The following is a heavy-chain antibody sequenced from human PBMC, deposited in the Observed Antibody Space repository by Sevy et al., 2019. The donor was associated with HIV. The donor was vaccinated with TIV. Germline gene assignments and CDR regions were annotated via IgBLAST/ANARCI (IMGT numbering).Heavy chain of an antibody. J-gene: IGHJ3*02. CDR2: ISYDGSNK. Sequence: GGSLRLSCAASGFTFSSYAMHWVRQAPGKGLEWVAVISYDGSNKYYAHSVKGRFTISRDNSKNTLYLQMNSLRAEDTAVYYCARDLVAGGSSWSDAFDIWGQGTMVTVSS. CDR1: GFTFSSYA. V-gene: IGHV3-30-3*01. CDR3: ARDLVAGGSSWSDAFDI. D-gene: IGHD6-13*01.